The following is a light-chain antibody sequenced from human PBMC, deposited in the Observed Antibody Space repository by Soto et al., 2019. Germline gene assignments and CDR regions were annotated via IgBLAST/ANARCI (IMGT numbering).Light chain of an antibody. CDR3: QQRRNWPLVN. Sequence: EIVLTQSPATLSLSPGERATLSCRASQSVSSYLAWYQQKPGQPPRLLIYDASNRATGIPARFSGSGSGTDVTLTISSLETEDVAVYYCQQRRNWPLVNLGSGSRVDV. V-gene: IGKV3-11*01. CDR1: QSVSSY. CDR2: DAS. J-gene: IGKJ3*01.